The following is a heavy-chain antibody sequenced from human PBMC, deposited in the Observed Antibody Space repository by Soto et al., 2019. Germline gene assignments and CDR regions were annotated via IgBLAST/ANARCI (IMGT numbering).Heavy chain of an antibody. CDR3: AGDGLTPTEPTYGMDV. V-gene: IGHV1-69*13. CDR1: GGTFSSYA. D-gene: IGHD3-22*01. J-gene: IGHJ6*02. CDR2: IIPIFGTA. Sequence: SVKFSCKASGGTFSSYAISWVRQAPGQGLEWMGGIIPIFGTANYAQKFQGRVTITADESTSTAYMELSSLRSEDTAVYYCAGDGLTPTEPTYGMDVWGQGTTVTVSS.